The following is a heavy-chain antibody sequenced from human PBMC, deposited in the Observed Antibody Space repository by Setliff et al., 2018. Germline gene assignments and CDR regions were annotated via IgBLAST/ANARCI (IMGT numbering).Heavy chain of an antibody. J-gene: IGHJ3*02. CDR1: GYTFTTYG. V-gene: IGHV1-18*04. Sequence: GASVKVSCKASGYTFTTYGISWVRQAPGQGLEWMGWIGARNVKTNYAQKFQDRVTMTTDTPTSTGYMELRSLTSDDTGVYYCARRWETGDQDAYDIWGQGTKVTVS. CDR2: IGARNVKT. CDR3: ARRWETGDQDAYDI. D-gene: IGHD7-27*01.